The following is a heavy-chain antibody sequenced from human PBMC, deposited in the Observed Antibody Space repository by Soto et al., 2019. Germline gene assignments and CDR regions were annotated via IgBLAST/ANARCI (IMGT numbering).Heavy chain of an antibody. CDR2: ISYDGSNK. Sequence: GGSLRLSCAASGFTFSSYAMHWVRQAPGKGLEWVAVISYDGSNKYYADSVKGRFTISRDNSKNTLYLQMNSLRAEDTAVYYCARDMREADYSNYALGYWGQGTLVTVSS. V-gene: IGHV3-30-3*01. J-gene: IGHJ4*02. CDR1: GFTFSSYA. CDR3: ARDMREADYSNYALGY. D-gene: IGHD4-4*01.